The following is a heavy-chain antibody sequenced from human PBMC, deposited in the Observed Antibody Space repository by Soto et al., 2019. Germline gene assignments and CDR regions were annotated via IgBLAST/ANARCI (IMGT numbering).Heavy chain of an antibody. CDR1: GFTFSSYW. CDR3: ARDRKMAVSGTSNYYYYGMDV. J-gene: IGHJ6*02. V-gene: IGHV3-21*01. Sequence: GGSLRLSCAASGFTFSSYWMSWVRQAPGWGLEWVSSVSRSSTYIYYADSVKGRFTISRDNAKNSLYLQMNSLRAEDTAVYYCARDRKMAVSGTSNYYYYGMDVWGQGTTVTVSS. D-gene: IGHD6-19*01. CDR2: VSRSSTYI.